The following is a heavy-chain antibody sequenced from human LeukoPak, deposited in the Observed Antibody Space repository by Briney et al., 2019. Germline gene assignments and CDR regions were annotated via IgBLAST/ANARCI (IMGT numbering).Heavy chain of an antibody. CDR2: IYYSGST. D-gene: IGHD7-27*01. V-gene: IGHV4-59*01. Sequence: SETLSLTCTVSGGSISSYYWTWIRQPPGKGLEWIGYIYYSGSTNYNPSLKSRVTISVDTSKNQFSLKLSSVTAADTAVYYCAREKLGMDKGFDPWGQGTLVTVSS. CDR3: AREKLGMDKGFDP. CDR1: GGSISSYY. J-gene: IGHJ5*02.